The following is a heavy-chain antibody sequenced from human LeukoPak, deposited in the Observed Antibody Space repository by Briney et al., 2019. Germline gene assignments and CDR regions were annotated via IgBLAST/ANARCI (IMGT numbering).Heavy chain of an antibody. Sequence: GGSLRLSCEASGFIFSSYWMSWVRQAPGKGLEWVGNINKEGRERNNGDSVDGRLTISRDKAENSLYQQMNSRRAEQPAVYYCARIIGAFGTYRYDSWGQGTLVSVSS. D-gene: IGHD3-16*02. CDR1: GFIFSSYW. J-gene: IGHJ4*02. V-gene: IGHV3-7*01. CDR2: INKEGRER. CDR3: ARIIGAFGTYRYDS.